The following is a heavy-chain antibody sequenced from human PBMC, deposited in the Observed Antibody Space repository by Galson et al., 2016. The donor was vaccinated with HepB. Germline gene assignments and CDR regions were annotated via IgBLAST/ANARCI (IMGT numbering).Heavy chain of an antibody. D-gene: IGHD1-26*01. CDR3: AFPLSGTYKSGLHV. J-gene: IGHJ3*01. CDR2: IYPGDSDT. V-gene: IGHV5-51*01. Sequence: QSGAEVKKPGESLKITCEGSGYNFGTYFIAWVRQMPGKGLEWMGIIYPGDSDTAYSPSFRGQVTFSVDKSISTAYVQWSSLKASDTAMYYCAFPLSGTYKSGLHVWGQGTMVTVSS. CDR1: GYNFGTYF.